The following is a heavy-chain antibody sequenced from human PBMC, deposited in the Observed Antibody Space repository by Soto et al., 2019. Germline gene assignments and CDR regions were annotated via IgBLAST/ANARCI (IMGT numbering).Heavy chain of an antibody. CDR1: GGSISSGGYS. Sequence: SETLSLTSAVSGGSISSGGYSWSWIRQPPGKGLEWIGYIYHSGSTYYNPSLKSRVTISVDRSKNQFSLKLSSVTAADTAVYYCARGMTTVTTFDYWGQGTLVTVSS. V-gene: IGHV4-30-2*01. J-gene: IGHJ4*02. CDR3: ARGMTTVTTFDY. CDR2: IYHSGST. D-gene: IGHD4-17*01.